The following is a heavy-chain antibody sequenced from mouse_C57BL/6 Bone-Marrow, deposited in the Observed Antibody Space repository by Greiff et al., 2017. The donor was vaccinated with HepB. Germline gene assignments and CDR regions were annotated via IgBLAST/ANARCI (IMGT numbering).Heavy chain of an antibody. CDR3: SRGVRFDYDHY. J-gene: IGHJ2*01. V-gene: IGHV1-85*01. CDR2: IYPRDGST. D-gene: IGHD2-4*01. CDR1: GYTFTSYD. Sequence: QVQLQQSGPELVKPGASVKLSCKASGYTFTSYDINWVKQRPGQGLAWIGWIYPRDGSTKYNEKFKGKATLTVDTSSSTAYMELHSLTSEYSAVYVCSRGVRFDYDHYWGQGTTLTVSS.